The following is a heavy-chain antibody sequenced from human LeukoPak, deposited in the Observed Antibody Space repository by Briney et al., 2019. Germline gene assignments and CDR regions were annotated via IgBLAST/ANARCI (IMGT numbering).Heavy chain of an antibody. CDR1: GGTFSSYA. V-gene: IGHV1-69*13. J-gene: IGHJ4*02. D-gene: IGHD6-13*01. CDR2: IIPILGTA. Sequence: SVKVSCKASGGTFSSYAISWVRQAPGQGLEWMGGIIPILGTANYAQKFQGRVTITADESTSTAYMELSSLRSEDTAVYYCASTSGDYSSSWYRDYWGQGTLVTVSS. CDR3: ASTSGDYSSSWYRDY.